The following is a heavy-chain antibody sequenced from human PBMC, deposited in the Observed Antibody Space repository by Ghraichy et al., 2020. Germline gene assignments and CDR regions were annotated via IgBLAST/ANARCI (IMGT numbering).Heavy chain of an antibody. D-gene: IGHD2-21*01. CDR1: GDSITSSSHY. CDR2: IYYSGTT. J-gene: IGHJ5*02. Sequence: SETLSLTCSVSGDSITSSSHYWGWIRQSPGKGLEWIGGIYYSGTTYDNPSLKGRVTMSLDTSNNQFSLRVSSVTAADTAVYYCARQGDRRSIHNLDWFDPWGQGTPVTVSS. V-gene: IGHV4-39*01. CDR3: ARQGDRRSIHNLDWFDP.